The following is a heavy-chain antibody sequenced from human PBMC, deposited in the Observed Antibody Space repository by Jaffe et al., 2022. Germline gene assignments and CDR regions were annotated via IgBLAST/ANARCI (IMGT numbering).Heavy chain of an antibody. D-gene: IGHD1-20*01. CDR2: IRFDGSDT. J-gene: IGHJ5*02. CDR1: GFTFSSYG. V-gene: IGHV3-30*02. CDR3: AHLTGTTWFDP. Sequence: QVYLVESGGGVVQPGGSLRLSCAASGFTFSSYGMHWVRQPPGKGLEWVSFIRFDGSDTYYADSVKGRFTISRDNSKNALYLQMNSLRPEDSAVYYCAHLTGTTWFDPWGQGTLVTVSS.